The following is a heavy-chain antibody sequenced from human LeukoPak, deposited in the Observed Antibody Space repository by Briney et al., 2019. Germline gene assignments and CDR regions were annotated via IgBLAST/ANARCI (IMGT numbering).Heavy chain of an antibody. CDR3: ARDRTAASWSGSFDY. CDR1: GFTFSNYA. D-gene: IGHD3/OR15-3a*01. CDR2: MPYDGSNK. V-gene: IGHV3-30-3*01. Sequence: GGSLRLSCAASGFTFSNYAMHWVRQAPGKGLEWVAVMPYDGSNKYYADSVKGRFTISRDNSKDTLYLQMSSLRTEDTAVYYCARDRTAASWSGSFDYWGQGTLVTVSS. J-gene: IGHJ4*02.